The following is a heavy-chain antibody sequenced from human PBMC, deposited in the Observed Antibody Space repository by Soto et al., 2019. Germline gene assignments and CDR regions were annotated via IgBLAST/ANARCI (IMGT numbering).Heavy chain of an antibody. CDR1: GFTFSSYG. CDR2: IWYDGSNK. Sequence: GGSLRLSCAASGFTFSSYGMHWVRQAPGKGLEWVAVIWYDGSNKYYADSVKGRFTISRDNSKNTLYLQMNSLRAEDTAVYYCARYTDRYCSGGSCYPYYYYYMDVWGKGTTVTVSS. J-gene: IGHJ6*03. V-gene: IGHV3-33*01. D-gene: IGHD2-15*01. CDR3: ARYTDRYCSGGSCYPYYYYYMDV.